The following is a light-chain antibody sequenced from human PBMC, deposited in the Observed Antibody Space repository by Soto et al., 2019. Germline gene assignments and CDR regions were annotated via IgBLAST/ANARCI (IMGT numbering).Light chain of an antibody. CDR2: GAS. Sequence: DIVMTQSPATLSVSPGERATLSCRASQTVSNNLAWYQQKPGQAPRLLIYGASTRASGIPARFSGSGSGTDFTLTISSLQSEDFAVYYCQQFNNWPRTFGQGTKVDIK. CDR3: QQFNNWPRT. CDR1: QTVSNN. J-gene: IGKJ1*01. V-gene: IGKV3-15*01.